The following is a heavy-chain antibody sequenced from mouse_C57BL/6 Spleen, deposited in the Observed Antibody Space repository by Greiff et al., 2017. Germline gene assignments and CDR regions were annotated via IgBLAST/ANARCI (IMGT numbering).Heavy chain of an antibody. J-gene: IGHJ4*01. V-gene: IGHV1-61*01. Sequence: QVQLQQPGAELVRPGSSVKLSCKASGYTFTSYWMDWVKQRPGQGLEWIGNIYPSDSETHYNQKFKDKATLTVDKSSSTAYMQLSSLTSEDAAVYYGARRGLDGSSQYCYARDYWGQGTSVTVSS. CDR3: ARRGLDGSSQYCYARDY. CDR2: IYPSDSET. CDR1: GYTFTSYW. D-gene: IGHD1-1*01.